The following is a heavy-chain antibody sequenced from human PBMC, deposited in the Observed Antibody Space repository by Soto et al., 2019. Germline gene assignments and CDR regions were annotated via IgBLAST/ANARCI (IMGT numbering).Heavy chain of an antibody. J-gene: IGHJ6*02. CDR3: TTSPHRDSERVFV. Sequence: AGGSLRLSCAASGFTFSTYWVSWVRRTPGKGLEWVANIKQDGTEKYYVDSVRGRLTVSRDNAKSSLYLQMNSLRVEDAAVYYCTTSPHRDSERVFVWGQGTTVTVSS. CDR2: IKQDGTEK. CDR1: GFTFSTYW. D-gene: IGHD1-26*01. V-gene: IGHV3-7*01.